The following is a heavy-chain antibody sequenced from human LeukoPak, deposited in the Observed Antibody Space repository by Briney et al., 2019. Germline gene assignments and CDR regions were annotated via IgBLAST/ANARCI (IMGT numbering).Heavy chain of an antibody. CDR1: GYTFTSYG. V-gene: IGHV1-2*02. CDR2: INPNSGGT. Sequence: ASVKVSCKASGYTFTSYGISWVRQAPGQGLEWMGWINPNSGGTNYAQKFQGRVTMTRDTSISTAYMELSRLRSDDTAVYYCARDYGGNSGIDYWGQGTLVTVSS. J-gene: IGHJ4*02. CDR3: ARDYGGNSGIDY. D-gene: IGHD4-23*01.